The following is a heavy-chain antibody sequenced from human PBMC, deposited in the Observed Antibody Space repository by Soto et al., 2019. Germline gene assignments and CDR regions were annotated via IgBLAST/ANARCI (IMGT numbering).Heavy chain of an antibody. J-gene: IGHJ5*02. V-gene: IGHV4-39*01. Sequence: SETLSLTCTVSGGSISSSSYYWGWIRQPPGKGLEWIGSIYYSGSTYYNPSLKSRVTISVDTSKNQFSLKLSSVTAADTAVYYCARHRPTQIVVVPAAILYWFDPWGQGTLVTVSS. D-gene: IGHD2-2*01. CDR2: IYYSGST. CDR1: GGSISSSSYY. CDR3: ARHRPTQIVVVPAAILYWFDP.